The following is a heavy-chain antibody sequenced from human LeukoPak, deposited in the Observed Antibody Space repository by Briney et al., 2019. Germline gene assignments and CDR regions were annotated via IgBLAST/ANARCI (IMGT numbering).Heavy chain of an antibody. Sequence: SETLSLTCTVSGDSISSYYWSWIRQPPGKGLEWIGYIYYSGSSNYNPSLKSWVTISVDTSKNQVSLKLSSVTAADTAVYYCARAKKAVAGFFDYWGQGPLVTVSS. CDR3: ARAKKAVAGFFDY. D-gene: IGHD6-19*01. V-gene: IGHV4-59*01. CDR2: IYYSGSS. CDR1: GDSISSYY. J-gene: IGHJ4*02.